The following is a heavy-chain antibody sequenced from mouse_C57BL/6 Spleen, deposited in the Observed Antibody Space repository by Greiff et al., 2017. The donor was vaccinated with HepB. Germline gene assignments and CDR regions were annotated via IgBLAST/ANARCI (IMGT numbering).Heavy chain of an antibody. CDR3: ARGGYDYDGYFDY. D-gene: IGHD2-4*01. CDR1: GYTFTSYW. CDR2: IYPGSGST. J-gene: IGHJ2*01. V-gene: IGHV1-55*01. Sequence: QVQLQQPGAELVKPGASVKMSCKASGYTFTSYWITWVKQRPGQGLEWIGDIYPGSGSTNYNEKFKSKATLTVDTSSSTAYMQLSSLTSEDSAVYYCARGGYDYDGYFDYWGQGTLSQSPQ.